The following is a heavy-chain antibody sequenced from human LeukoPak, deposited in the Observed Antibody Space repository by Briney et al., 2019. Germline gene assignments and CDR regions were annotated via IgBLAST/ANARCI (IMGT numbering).Heavy chain of an antibody. Sequence: PSETLSLTCTASGYSISSGYYWGWIRQPPGKGLEWIGYIYYSGNTNYNPSPKSRVTILVDTSKNQVSLKLSSVTAADTAVYFCARDWGVGGRPGYMDVWGKGTTVTVSS. CDR3: ARDWGVGGRPGYMDV. CDR1: GYSISSGYY. CDR2: IYYSGNT. D-gene: IGHD6-6*01. J-gene: IGHJ6*03. V-gene: IGHV4-61*01.